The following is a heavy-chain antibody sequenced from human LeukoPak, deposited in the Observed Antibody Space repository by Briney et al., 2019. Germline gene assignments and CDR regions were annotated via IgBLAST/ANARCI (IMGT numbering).Heavy chain of an antibody. Sequence: SETLSLICAVSGGSISSGGYSWSWIRQPPGKGLEWIGYIYHSGSTYYNPSLKSRVTIPVDRSKNQFSLKLSSVTAADTAVYYCARARDSSGYSYFDYWGQGTLVTVSS. J-gene: IGHJ4*02. V-gene: IGHV4-30-2*01. CDR1: GGSISSGGYS. D-gene: IGHD3-22*01. CDR2: IYHSGST. CDR3: ARARDSSGYSYFDY.